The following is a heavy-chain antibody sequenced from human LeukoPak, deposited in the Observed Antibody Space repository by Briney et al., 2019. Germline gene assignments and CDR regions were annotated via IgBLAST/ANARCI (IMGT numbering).Heavy chain of an antibody. D-gene: IGHD6-19*01. CDR1: GFTFSSYW. Sequence: GGSLRLSCAASGFTFSSYWMHWVRQAPGKGLVWVSRINSDGSSTSYADSVKGRFTISRDNAKNTLYLQMNSLRAEDTAVYYCARVRSSGWSRIYWYFDLWGRGTLVTVSS. V-gene: IGHV3-74*01. CDR2: INSDGSST. J-gene: IGHJ2*01. CDR3: ARVRSSGWSRIYWYFDL.